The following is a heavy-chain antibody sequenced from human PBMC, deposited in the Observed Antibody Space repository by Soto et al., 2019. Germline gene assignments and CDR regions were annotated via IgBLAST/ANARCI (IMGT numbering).Heavy chain of an antibody. J-gene: IGHJ4*02. CDR3: ARSPGPWTRAVGN. CDR1: GFTFSNFW. CDR2: INEDGSEK. Sequence: HPGGSLRLSCAASGFTFSNFWISWVRQAPGKGLEWVANINEDGSEKYYVGSVKGRFTISRDNPRNSLYLQMNSLSAEDTAVYYCARSPGPWTRAVGNWGQGTLVTVS. D-gene: IGHD1-1*01. V-gene: IGHV3-7*03.